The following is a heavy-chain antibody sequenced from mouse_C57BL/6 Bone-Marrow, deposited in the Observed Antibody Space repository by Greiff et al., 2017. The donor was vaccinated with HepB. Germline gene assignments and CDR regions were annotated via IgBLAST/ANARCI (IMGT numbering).Heavy chain of an antibody. V-gene: IGHV3-8*01. Sequence: VQLKESGPGLAKPSQTLSLTCSVTGYSITSDYWNWIRKFPGNKLEYMGYISYSGSTYYNPSLKSRISITRDTSKNQYYLQLNSVTTEDTATYYCASLLLRSPGGFAYWGQGTLVTVSA. CDR3: ASLLLRSPGGFAY. D-gene: IGHD1-1*01. J-gene: IGHJ3*01. CDR1: GYSITSDY. CDR2: ISYSGST.